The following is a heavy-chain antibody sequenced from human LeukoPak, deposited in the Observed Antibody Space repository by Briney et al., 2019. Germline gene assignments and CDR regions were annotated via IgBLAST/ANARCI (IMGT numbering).Heavy chain of an antibody. V-gene: IGHV3-23*01. J-gene: IGHJ5*02. Sequence: GGSLRLSCAASGFTFSSYAMSWVRQAQGKGLEWVSGIRGSGASTNYTDSVKGRFTISRDNSKNTLHLQMNSLRAEDTAVYYCAKCRWDYGDLFDDWGQGTLVTVSS. CDR2: IRGSGAST. CDR1: GFTFSSYA. D-gene: IGHD4-17*01. CDR3: AKCRWDYGDLFDD.